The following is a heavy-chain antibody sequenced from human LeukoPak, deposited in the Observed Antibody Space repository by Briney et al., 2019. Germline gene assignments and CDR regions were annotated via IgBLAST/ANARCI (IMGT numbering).Heavy chain of an antibody. CDR1: GFTFSTYW. V-gene: IGHV3-74*01. CDR2: INRDGSST. CDR3: ARDRGDAFDI. Sequence: PGGSLRLSCEASGFTFSTYWMHWVRQAPGKGLEWVSRINRDGSSTSYADYVKGRFTISRDNAKNTLYLQMNNLRAEDTAVSYCARDRGDAFDIWGQGTMVTVSS. J-gene: IGHJ3*02.